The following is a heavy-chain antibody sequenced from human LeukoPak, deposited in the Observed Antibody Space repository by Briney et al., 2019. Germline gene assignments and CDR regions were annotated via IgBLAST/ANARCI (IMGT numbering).Heavy chain of an antibody. V-gene: IGHV4-31*03. CDR2: IHYSGST. D-gene: IGHD2-15*01. J-gene: IGHJ4*02. CDR1: GRSISILDYF. CDR3: ARVGVAAKSSRYFDY. Sequence: SDTLSLTCTVSGRSISILDYFCSWIPQHPGNGLEWIGYIHYSGSTYSTPSLKSRVTISVDTSKKQFSLKLSSVTAADTAVYYCARVGVAAKSSRYFDYWGQGTLVTVS.